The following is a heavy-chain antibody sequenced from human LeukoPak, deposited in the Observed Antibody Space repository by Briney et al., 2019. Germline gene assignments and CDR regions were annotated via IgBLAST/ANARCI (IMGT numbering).Heavy chain of an antibody. CDR3: ARDALRGDGYNYDS. CDR2: ISDSGST. CDR1: GGSISSYY. Sequence: MSSETLSLTCTVSGGSISSYYWSWIRQPPGKGLELIGSISDSGSTNYNPSLKSRVIISVDTSKNQFSLKLSSVTAADTAVYYCARDALRGDGYNYDSWGQGTLVTVSS. D-gene: IGHD5-24*01. V-gene: IGHV4-59*01. J-gene: IGHJ5*01.